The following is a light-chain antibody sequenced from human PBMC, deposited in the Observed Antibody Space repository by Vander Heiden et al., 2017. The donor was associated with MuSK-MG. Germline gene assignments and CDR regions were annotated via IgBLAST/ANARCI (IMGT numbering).Light chain of an antibody. J-gene: IGLJ1*01. CDR3: SSYAGSNNFV. Sequence: QSALTQPPSASGSPGQSATISCTGTSSDGGGYNYVSWYQQHRSKAPKLMIYEVSKRPSGVPDRFSGSKSGNTASLTVSGLQAEDEADYYCSSYAGSNNFVFGTGTKVTVL. V-gene: IGLV2-8*01. CDR1: SSDGGGYNY. CDR2: EVS.